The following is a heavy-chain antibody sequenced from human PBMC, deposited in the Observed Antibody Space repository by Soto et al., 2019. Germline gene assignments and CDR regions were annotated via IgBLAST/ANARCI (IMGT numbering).Heavy chain of an antibody. Sequence: ASVKVSCKASGYTFTSYAMHWVRQAPGQRLEWMGWINAGNGNTKYSQKFQGRVTITRDTSASTAYMELSSLRSEDTAVYYCARDQEQWLVGEGADSNWGQGTLVNVSS. V-gene: IGHV1-3*01. CDR3: ARDQEQWLVGEGADSN. J-gene: IGHJ4*02. CDR1: GYTFTSYA. D-gene: IGHD6-19*01. CDR2: INAGNGNT.